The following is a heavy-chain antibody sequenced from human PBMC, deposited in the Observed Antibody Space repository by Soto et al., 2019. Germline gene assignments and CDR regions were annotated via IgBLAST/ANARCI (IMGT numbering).Heavy chain of an antibody. CDR1: GKTSTGYY. CDR3: VTRGSSWWESLDF. V-gene: IGHV1-2*02. CDR2: INPNSGGT. Sequence: QVRLEQSGTEVKTPGASVTVSCRTSGKTSTGYYLHWVRQAPGQGLEWMGWINPNSGGTKFAQKFQGRVTMTRDSSTNTVYINVPSLTSDDSAVYYCVTRGSSWWESLDFWGQGTRVIVSS. D-gene: IGHD6-13*01. J-gene: IGHJ4*02.